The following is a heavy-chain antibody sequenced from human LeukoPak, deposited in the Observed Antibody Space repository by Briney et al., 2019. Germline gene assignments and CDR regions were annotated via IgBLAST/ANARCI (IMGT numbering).Heavy chain of an antibody. J-gene: IGHJ4*02. CDR1: RFTFSSYN. Sequence: GSLRLSCAASRFTFSSYNMNWVRQTPGKGLEWLSYISSSSTTILYADSVKGRFTISRENARNSLYLQMNSLSADDTAVYYCARLEETSGYPLHAFDYWGQGTPVTVSS. CDR2: ISSSSTTI. V-gene: IGHV3-48*04. CDR3: ARLEETSGYPLHAFDY. D-gene: IGHD3-22*01.